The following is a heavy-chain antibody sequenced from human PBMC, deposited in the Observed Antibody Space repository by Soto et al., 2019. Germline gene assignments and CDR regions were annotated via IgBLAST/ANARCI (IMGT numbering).Heavy chain of an antibody. CDR2: INHSGNS. CDR1: GGSFSGYY. CDR3: ARESGNGWYGSDY. J-gene: IGHJ4*02. D-gene: IGHD6-19*01. Sequence: SETLSLTCAVYGGSFSGYYWTWIRQPPGKGLEWIREINHSGNSNYNPSLQSRVTISVDTSKNQFSLTLRSVTAADTAVYYCARESGNGWYGSDYWGQGTLVTVSS. V-gene: IGHV4-34*01.